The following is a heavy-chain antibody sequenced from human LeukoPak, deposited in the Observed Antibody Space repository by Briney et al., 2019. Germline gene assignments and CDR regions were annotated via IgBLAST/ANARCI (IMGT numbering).Heavy chain of an antibody. D-gene: IGHD3-10*01. CDR2: IYTSGDT. V-gene: IGHV4-4*07. CDR3: ASGDYGAGSPVMRY. Sequence: SETLSLTCTVSGGSISSYYWTWIRQPGGKGLEWIGRIYTSGDTKYNPSLKSRVTISVGASNNQFSLKLTSVTAADTAVYYCASGDYGAGSPVMRYWGHGTLVIVSS. CDR1: GGSISSYY. J-gene: IGHJ4*01.